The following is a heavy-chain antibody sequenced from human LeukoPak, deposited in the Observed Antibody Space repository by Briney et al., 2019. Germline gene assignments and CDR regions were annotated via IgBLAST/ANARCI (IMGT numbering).Heavy chain of an antibody. V-gene: IGHV3-23*01. CDR2: ISGSGGST. CDR3: AKDSAIGYCSGGSCYTSYGMDV. CDR1: GGSFSGYY. J-gene: IGHJ6*02. D-gene: IGHD2-15*01. Sequence: ETLSLTCAVYGGSFSGYYWSWVRQAPGKGLEWVSAISGSGGSTYYADSVKGRFTISRDNSKNTLYLQMNSLRAEDTAVYYCAKDSAIGYCSGGSCYTSYGMDVWGQGTTVTVSS.